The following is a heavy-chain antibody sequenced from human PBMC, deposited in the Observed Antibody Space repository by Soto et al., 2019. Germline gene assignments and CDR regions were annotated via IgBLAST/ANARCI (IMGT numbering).Heavy chain of an antibody. Sequence: QVQLVQSGAEVKKPGSSVKVSCKASGGTFSSYTISWVRQAPGQGLEWMGRIIPILGIANYAQKLQGRVTITADKSTSTAYMELSSLRSEDTAVYYCARDRGTYYYGSGSPLYWGQGTLVTVSS. J-gene: IGHJ4*02. D-gene: IGHD3-10*01. CDR1: GGTFSSYT. CDR2: IIPILGIA. CDR3: ARDRGTYYYGSGSPLY. V-gene: IGHV1-69*08.